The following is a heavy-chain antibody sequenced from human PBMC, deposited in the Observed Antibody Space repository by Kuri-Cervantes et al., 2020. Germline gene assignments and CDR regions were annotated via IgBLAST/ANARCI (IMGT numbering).Heavy chain of an antibody. V-gene: IGHV3-30*18. Sequence: GSLRLSCAASGFTFSSYGMHWVRQAPGKGLEWVAVISYDGSNKYYADSVKGRFTISRDNSKNTLYLQMNSLRAEDTAVYYCAKDFTEGEGSFDYWGQGTLVTVSS. J-gene: IGHJ4*02. CDR3: AKDFTEGEGSFDY. CDR2: ISYDGSNK. D-gene: IGHD1-26*01. CDR1: GFTFSSYG.